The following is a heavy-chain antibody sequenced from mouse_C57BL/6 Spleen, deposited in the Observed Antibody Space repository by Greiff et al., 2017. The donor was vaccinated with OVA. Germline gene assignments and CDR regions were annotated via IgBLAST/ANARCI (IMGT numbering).Heavy chain of an antibody. V-gene: IGHV1-81*01. CDR1: GYTFTSYG. CDR2: IYPRSGNT. CDR3: ARAGTGAMDD. Sequence: QVQLQQSGAELARPGASVKLSCKDSGYTFTSYGISWVKQRTGQGLEWIGEIYPRSGNTYYNEKFKGKATLTADKSSSTAYMELRRLTSEDSAVYFCARAGTGAMDDWGQGTSVTVSS. D-gene: IGHD3-3*01. J-gene: IGHJ4*01.